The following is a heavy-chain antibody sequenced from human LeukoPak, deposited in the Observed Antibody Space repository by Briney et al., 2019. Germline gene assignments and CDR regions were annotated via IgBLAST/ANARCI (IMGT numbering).Heavy chain of an antibody. CDR3: ARYCTSTNCYPADSYYGMDV. V-gene: IGHV3-23*01. D-gene: IGHD2-2*01. Sequence: GGSLRLSCAASGITFTTYAMSWVRQAPGKGLQWVSSISATGGSTYYADSVKGRFTISRDNSKNTLYLQMSSLRAEDTAVYYCARYCTSTNCYPADSYYGMDVWGQGTTVIVSS. J-gene: IGHJ6*02. CDR2: ISATGGST. CDR1: GITFTTYA.